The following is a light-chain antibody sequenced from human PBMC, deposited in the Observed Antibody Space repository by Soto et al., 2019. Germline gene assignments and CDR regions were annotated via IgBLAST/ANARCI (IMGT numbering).Light chain of an antibody. CDR3: SSYAGSNNLKV. CDR2: EVS. V-gene: IGLV2-8*01. CDR1: SSDVGGYNY. J-gene: IGLJ1*01. Sequence: QSVLTQPPSASGSPGQSVTISCTGTSSDVGGYNYVSWYQQHPGKAPKLMIYEVSKRPSGVPDRFSGSKSGNTASLTVSGLQAEDEADYYCSSYAGSNNLKVFGTGTKVTVX.